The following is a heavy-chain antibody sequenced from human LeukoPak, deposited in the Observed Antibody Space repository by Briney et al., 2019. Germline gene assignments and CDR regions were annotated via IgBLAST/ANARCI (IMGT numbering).Heavy chain of an antibody. V-gene: IGHV1-2*02. CDR1: GFTFTGYY. D-gene: IGHD2-21*02. Sequence: GASVKVSCKASGFTFTGYYIHWVRQAPGQGLAWMGYINPHSGGTNSPQKFQGRVTMTTDTSISAAYMELSSLISDDTAMYYCVREGNELLSKNFDYWGQGTLVTVSS. CDR3: VREGNELLSKNFDY. J-gene: IGHJ4*02. CDR2: INPHSGGT.